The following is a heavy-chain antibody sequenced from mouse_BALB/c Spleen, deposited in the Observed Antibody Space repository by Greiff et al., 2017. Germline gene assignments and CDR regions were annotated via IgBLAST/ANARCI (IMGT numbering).Heavy chain of an antibody. D-gene: IGHD1-1*01. CDR1: GYSITSGYY. J-gene: IGHJ4*01. CDR3: ARRAVVARHYGAMDY. CDR2: ISYDGSN. Sequence: EVQLVESGPGLVKPSQSLSLTCSVTGYSITSGYYWNWIRQFPGNKLEWMGYISYDGSNNYNPSLKNRISITRDTSKNQFFLQLNSVTTEDTATYYCARRAVVARHYGAMDYWGQGTSVTVSS. V-gene: IGHV3-6*01.